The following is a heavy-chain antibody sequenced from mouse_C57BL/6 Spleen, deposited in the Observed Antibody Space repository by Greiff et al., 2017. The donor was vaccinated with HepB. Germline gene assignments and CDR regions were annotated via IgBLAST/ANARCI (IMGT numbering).Heavy chain of an antibody. CDR3: ARSSLYGNYEFAY. V-gene: IGHV14-2*01. CDR1: GFNIKDYY. J-gene: IGHJ3*01. CDR2: IEPEDGET. D-gene: IGHD2-1*01. Sequence: EVQRVESGAELVKPGASVKLSCTASGFNIKDYYMHWVKQRTEQGLEWIGRIEPEDGETKYAPKFQGKATITADTSANTAYLQLSSLTSEDTAVYYCARSSLYGNYEFAYWGQGTLVTVSA.